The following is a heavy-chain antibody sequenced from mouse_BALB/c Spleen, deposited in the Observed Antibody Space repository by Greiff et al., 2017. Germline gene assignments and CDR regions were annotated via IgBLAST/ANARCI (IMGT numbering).Heavy chain of an antibody. V-gene: IGHV5-4*02. CDR3: ARVGCNYLAWFAY. CDR2: ISDGGSYT. CDR1: GFTFSDYY. Sequence: EVQVVESGGGLVQPGGSLKLSCAASGFTFSDYYMYWVRQTPEKRLEWVATISDGGSYTYYPDSVKGRFTISRDNAKNNLYLQMSSLKSEDTAMYYCARVGCNYLAWFAYWGQGTLVTVSA. D-gene: IGHD2-1*01. J-gene: IGHJ3*01.